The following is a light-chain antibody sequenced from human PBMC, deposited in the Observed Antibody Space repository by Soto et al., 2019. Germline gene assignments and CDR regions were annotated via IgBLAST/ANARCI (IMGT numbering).Light chain of an antibody. J-gene: IGLJ1*01. V-gene: IGLV2-14*03. Sequence: QSVLAQPASWSGSPGQSITISCSGTRDDVGGYDYVSWYQQHPGQAPKVIIYDVSHRPSGVSSRFSASKSGNTASLTISGLQAEDEADYYCSSYTTDSTRVFGTGTKVTVL. CDR3: SSYTTDSTRV. CDR2: DVS. CDR1: RDDVGGYDY.